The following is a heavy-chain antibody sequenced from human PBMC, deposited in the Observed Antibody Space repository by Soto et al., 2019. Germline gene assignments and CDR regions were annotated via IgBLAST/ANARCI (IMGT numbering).Heavy chain of an antibody. CDR1: GFTFSDYY. CDR2: ISSSGSPL. V-gene: IGHV3-11*01. D-gene: IGHD2-15*01. J-gene: IGHJ6*02. CDR3: ARALMYSHMDV. Sequence: GGSLRLSCAASGFTFSDYYMSWIRQAPGKGLEWLSYISSSGSPLYYADSVKGRFTISRDNAKNSLSLQMNSLRAEDTAVYYCARALMYSHMDVWGQGTTVTVSS.